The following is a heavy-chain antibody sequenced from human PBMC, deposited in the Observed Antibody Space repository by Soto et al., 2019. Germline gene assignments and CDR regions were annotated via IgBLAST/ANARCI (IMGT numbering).Heavy chain of an antibody. J-gene: IGHJ5*02. CDR3: ARDSPFTVARPSFRPRTLQGPNNWFDP. V-gene: IGHV3-7*03. CDR1: GFTFSIYW. D-gene: IGHD6-6*01. Sequence: GGSLRLSCAASGFTFSIYWMSWVRQAPGKGLEWAANIKPDGSEKYYADSVRGRFSISRDNAMNSLYLQMSSLSAEDTAVYYCARDSPFTVARPSFRPRTLQGPNNWFDPWGQGTLVTVSS. CDR2: IKPDGSEK.